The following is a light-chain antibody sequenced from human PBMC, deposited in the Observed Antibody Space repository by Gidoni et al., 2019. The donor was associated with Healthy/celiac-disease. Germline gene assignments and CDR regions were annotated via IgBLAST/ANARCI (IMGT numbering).Light chain of an antibody. V-gene: IGKV1-39*01. J-gene: IGKJ4*01. CDR3: QQSYSTPLT. CDR1: QSISSY. Sequence: DIQMTKSPSSLSASVGDRVTITCRASQSISSYLNWYQQKPGKAPKLLIYAASSLQSGVPSRFSGSGSGTDFTLTISSLQPEDCATYYCQQSYSTPLTFGGGTKVEIK. CDR2: AAS.